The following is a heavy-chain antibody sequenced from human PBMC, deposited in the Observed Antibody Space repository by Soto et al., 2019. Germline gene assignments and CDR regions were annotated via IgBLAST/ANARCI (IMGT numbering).Heavy chain of an antibody. J-gene: IGHJ4*02. CDR2: ISLYHHST. CDR3: ARELYSCGGDCPYYMDY. V-gene: IGHV1-46*01. CDR1: GYPFTDYF. D-gene: IGHD2-21*02. Sequence: ASVKVSCKTSGYPFTDYFIHWVRQAPGQGLEWMGIISLYHHSTSYAQKFQGRLTVTADTSTTTVYMDLSSLTSEDSAVYWCARELYSCGGDCPYYMDYWGQGTLVTVS.